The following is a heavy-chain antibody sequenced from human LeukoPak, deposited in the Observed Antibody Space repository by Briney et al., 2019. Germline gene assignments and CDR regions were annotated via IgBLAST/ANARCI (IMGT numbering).Heavy chain of an antibody. V-gene: IGHV3-74*01. CDR2: INSDGSST. CDR3: AGRRMSFGVDY. CDR1: GFTFSSYW. Sequence: GGSLRLSCTASGFTFSSYWMHWVRQAPGKGLVWVSRINSDGSSTSYADSVKGRFTISRDNAKNTLYLQMNSLRAEDTAVYYCAGRRMSFGVDYWGQGTLVTVSS. D-gene: IGHD1-26*01. J-gene: IGHJ4*02.